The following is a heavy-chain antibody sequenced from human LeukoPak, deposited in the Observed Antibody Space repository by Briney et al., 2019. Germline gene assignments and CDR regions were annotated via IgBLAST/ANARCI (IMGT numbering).Heavy chain of an antibody. CDR2: ISAYNGNT. CDR1: GYTFTSYG. J-gene: IGHJ6*03. Sequence: ASVKVSCKASGYTFTSYGISWVRQAPGQGLEWMGWISAYNGNTNYAQKLQGRVTMTTDTSTSTAYMELSSLRSEDTAVYYCARGRELLRLSYYYYYMDVWGKGTTVTISS. V-gene: IGHV1-18*01. CDR3: ARGRELLRLSYYYYYMDV. D-gene: IGHD3-10*01.